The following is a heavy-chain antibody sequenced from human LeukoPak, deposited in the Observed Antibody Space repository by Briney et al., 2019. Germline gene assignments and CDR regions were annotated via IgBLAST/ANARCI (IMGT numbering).Heavy chain of an antibody. Sequence: SETLSLTCTVSGGSIRSSSSYWGWIRQPPGKGLECIGSIYYSGSTYYNPSLKSRVTISVDTSKNQFSLKLSSVTAADTAVYYCATLTVNWFDPWGQGTLVTVSS. CDR3: ATLTVNWFDP. D-gene: IGHD4-11*01. J-gene: IGHJ5*02. V-gene: IGHV4-39*01. CDR1: GGSIRSSSSY. CDR2: IYYSGST.